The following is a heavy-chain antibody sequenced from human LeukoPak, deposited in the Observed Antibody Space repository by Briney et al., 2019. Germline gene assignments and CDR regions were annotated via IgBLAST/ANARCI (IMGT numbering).Heavy chain of an antibody. J-gene: IGHJ3*02. CDR3: AREIGYCSSTSCYKRAFDI. D-gene: IGHD2-2*02. CDR2: INPSGGST. CDR1: GYSFTAQY. Sequence: ASVKVSCKASGYSFTAQYMHWVRQAPGQGLEWMGIINPSGGSTSYAQKFQGRVTMTRDTSTSTVYMELSSLRSEDTAVYYCAREIGYCSSTSCYKRAFDIWGQGTMVTVSS. V-gene: IGHV1-46*01.